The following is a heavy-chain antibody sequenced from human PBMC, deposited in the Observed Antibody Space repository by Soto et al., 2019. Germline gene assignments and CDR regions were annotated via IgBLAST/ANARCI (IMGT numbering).Heavy chain of an antibody. D-gene: IGHD6-6*01. CDR1: GFTFSSYG. CDR2: ISYDGSNE. V-gene: IGHV3-30*03. CDR3: ARSTSSTLNYYYGMDV. Sequence: PGESLKISCAASGFTFSSYGMHWVRQAPGKGLEWVAIISYDGSNEFYTDSVKGRFTIARDNSKNTLYLQMNSLRIEDTAVFYCARSTSSTLNYYYGMDVWGQGTTVTVSS. J-gene: IGHJ6*02.